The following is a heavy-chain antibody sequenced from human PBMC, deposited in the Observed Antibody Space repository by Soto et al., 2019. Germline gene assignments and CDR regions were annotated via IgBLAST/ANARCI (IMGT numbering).Heavy chain of an antibody. V-gene: IGHV3-7*01. D-gene: IGHD6-19*01. J-gene: IGHJ6*02. CDR1: GFTFSSYW. CDR3: ARLYPGSGWPFRYYGMDG. Sequence: PGGSLRLSCAASGFTFSSYWMSWVRQDPGKGLEWVANIKQDGSEKYYVDSVKGRFTISRDNAKNSLYLQMNSLTAEDTAVYYCARLYPGSGWPFRYYGMDGWGQGTTVTVSS. CDR2: IKQDGSEK.